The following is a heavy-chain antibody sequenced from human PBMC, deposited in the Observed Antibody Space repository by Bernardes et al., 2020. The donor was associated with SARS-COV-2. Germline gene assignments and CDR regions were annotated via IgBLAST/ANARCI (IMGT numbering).Heavy chain of an antibody. Sequence: GGSLRLSCATSGFTFSSHAMHWARQAPGKGREWISYIGSRSGVVSYADSVKGRFTISRDNAKNSVYLQMNSLRVEDTAVYYCARDSWWSLDYWGQGTQVTVSS. J-gene: IGHJ4*02. D-gene: IGHD2-15*01. CDR3: ARDSWWSLDY. CDR2: IGSRSGVV. V-gene: IGHV3-48*01. CDR1: GFTFSSHA.